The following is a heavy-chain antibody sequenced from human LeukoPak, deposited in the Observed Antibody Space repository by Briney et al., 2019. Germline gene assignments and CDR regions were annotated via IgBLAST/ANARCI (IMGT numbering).Heavy chain of an antibody. D-gene: IGHD1-26*01. CDR2: IKQDGSEK. Sequence: GGSLRLSCAASGFTFSSYWMSWVRQAPGKGLEWVANIKQDGSEKYYVDSVKGRFTISRDNAKNSLYLQMNSLRAEDTAVYYCARDGTGELPSYYFDYWGQGTLVTVSS. CDR3: ARDGTGELPSYYFDY. CDR1: GFTFSSYW. J-gene: IGHJ4*02. V-gene: IGHV3-7*01.